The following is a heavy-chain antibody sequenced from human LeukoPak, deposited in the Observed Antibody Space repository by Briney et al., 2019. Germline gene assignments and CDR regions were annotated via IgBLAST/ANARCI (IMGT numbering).Heavy chain of an antibody. CDR2: ISISGSKT. D-gene: IGHD4-17*01. CDR1: EFDFSSHA. Sequence: GGSLRLSCAASEFDFSSHAMTWVRQAPGKGLEWVSAISISGSKTYYADSVKDRFTISRDNSKNTLYLRMNSLRAEDTAVYYCANEIRPNDYWGQGTQVTVSS. V-gene: IGHV3-23*01. J-gene: IGHJ4*02. CDR3: ANEIRPNDY.